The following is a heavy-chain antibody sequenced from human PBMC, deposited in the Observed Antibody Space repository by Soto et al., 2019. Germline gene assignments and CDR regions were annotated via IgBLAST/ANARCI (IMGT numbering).Heavy chain of an antibody. J-gene: IGHJ5*02. V-gene: IGHV1-69*01. CDR3: AGQRIPYYDFWSGSGWFDP. CDR2: IIPIFGTA. D-gene: IGHD3-3*01. Sequence: QVQLVQSGAEVKKPGSSVKVSCKASGGTFSSYAISWVRQAPGQGLEWMGGIIPIFGTANYAQKFQGRVTITADESTSTAYMELSSLRSEDTAVYYCAGQRIPYYDFWSGSGWFDPWGQGTLVTVSS. CDR1: GGTFSSYA.